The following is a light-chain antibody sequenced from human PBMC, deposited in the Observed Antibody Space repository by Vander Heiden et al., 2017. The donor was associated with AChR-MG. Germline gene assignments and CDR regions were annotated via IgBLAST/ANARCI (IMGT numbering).Light chain of an antibody. J-gene: IGKJ4*01. V-gene: IGKV3-20*01. Sequence: EIVLTQSPGTLSLSPGERATLSCRASQSVSSSYLAWYQQKPGQAPRLLIYGASSRATGIPDRFSGSGSGTDFTLTITRREPEDFAVYYCQQYCSSPSLTFGGGTKVEIK. CDR3: QQYCSSPSLT. CDR1: QSVSSSY. CDR2: GAS.